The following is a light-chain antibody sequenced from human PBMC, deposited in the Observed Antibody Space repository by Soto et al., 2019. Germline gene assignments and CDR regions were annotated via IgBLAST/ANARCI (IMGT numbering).Light chain of an antibody. CDR3: QQYENYWT. CDR1: QPISSW. J-gene: IGKJ1*01. CDR2: DAS. Sequence: DIQMTQSPPTLSASVGDRVTITCRASQPISSWLAWYHQKPGTAPKLLIYDASNLESGVPARFSGSGSGTEFTLTISSLQPEDFGIYYCQQYENYWTFGQGTKVEIK. V-gene: IGKV1-5*01.